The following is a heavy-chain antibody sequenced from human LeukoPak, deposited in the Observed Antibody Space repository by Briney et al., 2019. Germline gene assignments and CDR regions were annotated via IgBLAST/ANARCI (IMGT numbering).Heavy chain of an antibody. Sequence: GGSLRLSCAASGFTFNDYAINWVRQAPGKGLEWVSVISGGTGGITYYADSVKGRFTISRDNSKNTLYLQMNSLRAEDTDVYYCAKRGSSSWTQFDYWGQGTLVTVSS. CDR3: AKRGSSSWTQFDY. D-gene: IGHD6-13*01. CDR2: ISGGTGGIT. CDR1: GFTFNDYA. V-gene: IGHV3-23*01. J-gene: IGHJ4*02.